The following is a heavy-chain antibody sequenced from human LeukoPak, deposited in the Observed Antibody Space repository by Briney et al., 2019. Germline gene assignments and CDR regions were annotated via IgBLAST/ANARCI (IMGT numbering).Heavy chain of an antibody. CDR2: IKQDESEK. Sequence: GGSLRLSCAASGFTFSSYWMSWVRQAPGKGLEWVANIKQDESEKYYVDSVKGRFTISRDNAKNSPFLQMSSLRAEDTAVYYCARDQVGIADYWGQGTLVTVSS. CDR3: ARDQVGIADY. CDR1: GFTFSSYW. J-gene: IGHJ4*02. D-gene: IGHD2-21*01. V-gene: IGHV3-7*03.